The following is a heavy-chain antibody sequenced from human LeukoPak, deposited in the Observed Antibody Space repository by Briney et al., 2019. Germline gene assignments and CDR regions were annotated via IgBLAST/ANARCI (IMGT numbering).Heavy chain of an antibody. V-gene: IGHV4-38-2*02. CDR2: IYNGGST. CDR1: GYSISSGYY. J-gene: IGHJ5*02. CDR3: ARAYSSSWYYNWFDP. D-gene: IGHD6-13*01. Sequence: SETLSLTCTVSGYSISSGYYWGWIRQPPGKGLEWIGSIYNGGSTYYNPSLKSRVTISVDTSKNQFSLKLRSVTAADTAMYYCARAYSSSWYYNWFDPWGQGTLVTVSS.